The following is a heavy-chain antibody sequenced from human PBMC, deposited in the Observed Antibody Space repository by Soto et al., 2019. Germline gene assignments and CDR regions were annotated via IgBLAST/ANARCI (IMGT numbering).Heavy chain of an antibody. V-gene: IGHV4-31*03. J-gene: IGHJ4*02. CDR2: IYYSGST. Sequence: SETLSLTCTVSGGSISSGGYYWSWIRQHPGKGLEWIGYIYYSGSTYYNPSLKSRVTISVDTSKNQFSLKLSSVTAADTAVYYCARIEGDYDSSGYYVDYWGQGTPVTVSS. CDR3: ARIEGDYDSSGYYVDY. CDR1: GGSISSGGYY. D-gene: IGHD3-22*01.